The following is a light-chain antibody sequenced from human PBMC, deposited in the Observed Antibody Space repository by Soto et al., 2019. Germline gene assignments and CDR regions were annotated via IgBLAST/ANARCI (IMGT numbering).Light chain of an antibody. CDR2: SDR. CDR1: NIESKA. V-gene: IGLV3-21*02. CDR3: QVWDSSNDHPYV. Sequence: SSELTQPPSVSVAPGQTARIACGGDNIESKAVNWYQHRPGQAPVLVIYSDRDRPSGIPARFSGSNSGNSATLTISRVEGGDEADYYCQVWDSSNDHPYVFGTGTKLTVL. J-gene: IGLJ1*01.